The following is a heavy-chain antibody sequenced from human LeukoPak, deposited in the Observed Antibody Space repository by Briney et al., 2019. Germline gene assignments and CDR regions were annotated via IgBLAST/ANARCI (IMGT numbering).Heavy chain of an antibody. V-gene: IGHV4-61*08. D-gene: IGHD1-26*01. Sequence: PSETLSLTCTVSGGSVGSAGYYWSRIRQPPGGGLEWTGYIYYIRNTNYNPSLKSRVTMSLDPSKNQFSLKLNSVTAADTAVYYCARTQSQSGSYRYYFGYWGQGTLVTVSS. CDR1: GGSVGSAGYY. CDR3: ARTQSQSGSYRYYFGY. CDR2: IYYIRNT. J-gene: IGHJ4*02.